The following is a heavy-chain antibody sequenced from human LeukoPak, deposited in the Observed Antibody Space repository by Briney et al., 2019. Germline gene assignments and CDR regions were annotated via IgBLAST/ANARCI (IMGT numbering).Heavy chain of an antibody. V-gene: IGHV3-21*01. Sequence: GGSLRLSCAASGFTFSSYSMNWVRQAPGTGLEWVSLVSSSRSSIYYADSVKGRFTISRDNAKKSLYLRMSSLRAEDTAVYYCARGEMSAMLDYWGQGTLVTVSS. CDR2: VSSSRSSI. J-gene: IGHJ4*02. CDR3: ARGEMSAMLDY. D-gene: IGHD2-2*01. CDR1: GFTFSSYS.